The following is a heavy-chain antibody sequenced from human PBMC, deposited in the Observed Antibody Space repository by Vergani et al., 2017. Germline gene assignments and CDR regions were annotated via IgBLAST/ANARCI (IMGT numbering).Heavy chain of an antibody. CDR2: ISYDGSNK. D-gene: IGHD2-2*01. J-gene: IGHJ6*02. V-gene: IGHV3-30*18. CDR3: AKGQGYCSSTSCPTVYYYYGMDV. CDR1: GFTFSSYG. Sequence: VQLVESGGGVVQPGRSLRLSCAASGFTFSSYGMHWVRQAPGKGLEWVAVISYDGSNKYYADSVKGRFTISRDNSKNTLYLQMNSLRAEDTAVYYCAKGQGYCSSTSCPTVYYYYGMDVWGQGTTVTVSS.